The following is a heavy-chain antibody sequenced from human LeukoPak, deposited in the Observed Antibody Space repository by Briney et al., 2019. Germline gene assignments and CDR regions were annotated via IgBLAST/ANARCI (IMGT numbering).Heavy chain of an antibody. D-gene: IGHD1-14*01. J-gene: IGHJ4*02. V-gene: IGHV1-18*01. CDR1: GYTFDRYG. CDR2: ISTYNGNT. CDR3: ARDLGHCRNVICSSSAY. Sequence: AASMKVSCKGSGYTFDRYGVTWVRQAPGQGLEWMGWISTYNGNTTYAQKIQGRVTMTTDTSTNTVYMDLRSLRSDDTAVYYCARDLGHCRNVICSSSAYWGRGTLVTVSS.